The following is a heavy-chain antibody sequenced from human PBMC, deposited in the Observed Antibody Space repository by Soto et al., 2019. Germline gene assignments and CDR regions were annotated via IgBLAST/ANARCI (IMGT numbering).Heavy chain of an antibody. CDR2: ISWDDDK. V-gene: IGHV2-5*02. Sequence: QITLNESGPTQVKPRQTLTLTCTLSGFSLTTSGVGVGWIRQSPGKAPEGLALISWDDDKRYRPSLKSRLTITKDTPKNQVFLTMADLDPADTATYYCAHRVLRTVFGLVTTTAIYFDFWGQGTPVAVSS. D-gene: IGHD3-3*01. CDR3: AHRVLRTVFGLVTTTAIYFDF. CDR1: GFSLTTSGVG. J-gene: IGHJ4*02.